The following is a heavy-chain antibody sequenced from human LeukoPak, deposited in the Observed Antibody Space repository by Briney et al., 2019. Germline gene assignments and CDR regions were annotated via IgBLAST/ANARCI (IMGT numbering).Heavy chain of an antibody. CDR3: ARAARPPSGMDV. D-gene: IGHD6-6*01. Sequence: ASVKVSCKASGYTFTSYGISWVRQAPGQGLEWMGWINPNSGGTNYAQKFQGRVTMTRDTSISTAYMELSRQRSDDTAVYYCARAARPPSGMDVWGQGTTVTVSS. CDR1: GYTFTSYG. V-gene: IGHV1-2*02. J-gene: IGHJ6*02. CDR2: INPNSGGT.